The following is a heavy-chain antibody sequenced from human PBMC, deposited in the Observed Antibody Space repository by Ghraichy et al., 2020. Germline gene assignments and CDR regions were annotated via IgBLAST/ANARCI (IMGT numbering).Heavy chain of an antibody. CDR1: GGSISSSSYY. D-gene: IGHD3-10*01. V-gene: IGHV4-39*01. CDR3: ARTWFGELLEPSPPQRVDY. J-gene: IGHJ4*02. CDR2: IYYSGST. Sequence: SETLSLTCTVSGGSISSSSYYWGWIRQPPGKGLEWIGSIYYSGSTYYNPSLKSRVTISVDTSKNQFSLKLSSVTAADTAVYYCARTWFGELLEPSPPQRVDYWGQGTLVTVSS.